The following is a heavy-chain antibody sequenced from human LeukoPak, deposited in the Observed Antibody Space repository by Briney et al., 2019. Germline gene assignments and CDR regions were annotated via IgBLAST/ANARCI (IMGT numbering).Heavy chain of an antibody. Sequence: AGGSLRLSCAASGFTFDDYTMHWVRQVPGKGLEWVSFISWDGSSTYYVDSVKGRLIISRDIRKNSLYLQMNSLRTEDTALYYCVKDRSTSGVSEFDCWGQGTLVTVSS. V-gene: IGHV3-43*01. D-gene: IGHD1-1*01. J-gene: IGHJ4*02. CDR1: GFTFDDYT. CDR2: ISWDGSST. CDR3: VKDRSTSGVSEFDC.